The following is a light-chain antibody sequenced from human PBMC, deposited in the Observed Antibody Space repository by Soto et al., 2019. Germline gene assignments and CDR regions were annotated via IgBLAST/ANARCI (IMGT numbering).Light chain of an antibody. Sequence: EIVMTQSTATLSVSPGERVTLSFRASQSVSGHLAWYQQKPGQAPRLIISGASTRATGIPARFSGRGSGTEFTLTISSLQSEDSAVYYCHQYHYWWTFGQGTKVDIK. V-gene: IGKV3-15*01. J-gene: IGKJ1*01. CDR2: GAS. CDR3: HQYHYWWT. CDR1: QSVSGH.